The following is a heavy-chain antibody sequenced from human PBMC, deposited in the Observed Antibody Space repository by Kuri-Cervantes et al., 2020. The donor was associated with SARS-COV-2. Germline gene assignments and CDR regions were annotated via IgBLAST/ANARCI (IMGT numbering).Heavy chain of an antibody. J-gene: IGHJ4*02. CDR2: INPSGGST. D-gene: IGHD4-11*01. CDR3: ARGNSNPEVY. CDR1: GYTFTSYG. V-gene: IGHV1-46*01. Sequence: ASVKVSCKASGYTFTSYGISWVRQAPGQGLEWMGIINPSGGSTSYAQKFQGRVTMTRDTSTSTVYMELSSLRSEDTAVYYCARGNSNPEVYWGQGALVTVSS.